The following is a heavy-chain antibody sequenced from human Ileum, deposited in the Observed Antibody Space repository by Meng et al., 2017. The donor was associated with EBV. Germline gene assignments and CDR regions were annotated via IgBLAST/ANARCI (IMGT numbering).Heavy chain of an antibody. J-gene: IGHJ1*01. Sequence: QGQLRGWGPAVCKPSEALSLTCAVSGASITNQNWWAWVPRAPGKGLEWIGEIPRGGSSAYNPSLKIRVSMSIDKSKNQFSLKLTSVTAADTAVYHCLRGSGGSVWGQGTLVTVSS. D-gene: IGHD3-10*01. CDR2: IPRGGSS. CDR1: GASITNQNW. CDR3: LRGSGGSV. V-gene: IGHV4-4*02.